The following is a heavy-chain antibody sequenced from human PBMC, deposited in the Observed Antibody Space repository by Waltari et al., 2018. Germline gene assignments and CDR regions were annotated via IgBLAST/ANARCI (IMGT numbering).Heavy chain of an antibody. CDR2: FYKSGTT. D-gene: IGHD5-12*01. CDR3: VRGYPDIVATISDY. J-gene: IGHJ4*02. V-gene: IGHV4-39*07. Sequence: QLQLQESGPGLVKPSETLSLTCTVSPSSIRTNNYYWGWVRQPPGKGLEWIGSFYKSGTTYYNPSLKSRVTISVDTSNNQFSLKLNSVTAADTAVYYCVRGYPDIVATISDYWGQGTLVIVSS. CDR1: PSSIRTNNYY.